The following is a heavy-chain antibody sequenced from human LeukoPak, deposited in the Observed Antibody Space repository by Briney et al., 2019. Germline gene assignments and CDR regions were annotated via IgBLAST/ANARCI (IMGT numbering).Heavy chain of an antibody. CDR3: ARHYGP. CDR2: IYDSGST. V-gene: IGHV4-39*01. D-gene: IGHD3-10*01. J-gene: IGHJ5*02. Sequence: PSETLSLTCTVSGASINSYYWSWIRQPPGKGLEWIGSIYDSGSTYYNPSLKSRVTISVDTSKNQFSLKLNSVTAADTAVYYCARHYGPWGQGTLVTVSS. CDR1: GASINSYY.